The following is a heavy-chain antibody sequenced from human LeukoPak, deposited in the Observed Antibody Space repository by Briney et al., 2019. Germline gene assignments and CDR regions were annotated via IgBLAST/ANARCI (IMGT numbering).Heavy chain of an antibody. J-gene: IGHJ2*01. D-gene: IGHD1-26*01. V-gene: IGHV4-31*03. Sequence: SETLSLTCTVSGGSFSSGGYYWSWIRQHPGKGLEWIGYIYYSGSTYYNPSLKSRVTISVDTSKNQFSLKLSSVTAADTAVYYCASGGNWYFDLRGRGTLVTVSS. CDR1: GGSFSSGGYY. CDR3: ASGGNWYFDL. CDR2: IYYSGST.